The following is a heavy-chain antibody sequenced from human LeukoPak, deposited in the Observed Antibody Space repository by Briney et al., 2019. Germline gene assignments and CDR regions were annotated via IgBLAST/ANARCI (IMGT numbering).Heavy chain of an antibody. CDR1: RFTFSSYG. J-gene: IGHJ4*02. CDR3: AKLLGDATTYDY. D-gene: IGHD1-1*01. V-gene: IGHV3-7*01. CDR2: INRDESAI. Sequence: GGSLRLSCAASRFTFSSYGMHWVRQAPGKGLEWVASINRDESAIFYLASVKGRFTISRGNARNLLFLQMNTLRAEDTAVYYCAKLLGDATTYDYWGQGALVTVSS.